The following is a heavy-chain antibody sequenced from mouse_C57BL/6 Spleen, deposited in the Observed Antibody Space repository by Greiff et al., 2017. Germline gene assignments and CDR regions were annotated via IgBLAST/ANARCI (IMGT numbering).Heavy chain of an antibody. J-gene: IGHJ3*01. Sequence: EVQLQQSGPELVKPGASVKIPCKASGYTFTDYNMDWVKQSHGKSLERIGDINPNNGGTIYNQKFKGKATLTVDKSSSTAYMELRSLTSEDTAVYYCARGFYGNYVGWFAYWGQGTLVTVSA. CDR3: ARGFYGNYVGWFAY. CDR1: GYTFTDYN. D-gene: IGHD2-1*01. CDR2: INPNNGGT. V-gene: IGHV1-18*01.